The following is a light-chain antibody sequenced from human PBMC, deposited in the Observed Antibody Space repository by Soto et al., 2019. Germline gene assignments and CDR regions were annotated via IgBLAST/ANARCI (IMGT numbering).Light chain of an antibody. J-gene: IGKJ1*01. V-gene: IGKV3-15*01. CDR3: QHYNDWPPAWT. CDR1: QIVGSN. CDR2: GAS. Sequence: EIVMTQSPATLSVSPGERATLSCRASQIVGSNLAWYQQKPGQAPRLLIYGASTRATGVPARFSGSGSGTEFTLIISSLQSEDFAVYYCQHYNDWPPAWTFGQGTKVEIK.